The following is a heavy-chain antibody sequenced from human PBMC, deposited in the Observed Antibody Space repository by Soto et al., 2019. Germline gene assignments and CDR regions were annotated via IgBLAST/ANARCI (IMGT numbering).Heavy chain of an antibody. J-gene: IGHJ6*02. CDR3: ARVDCSSTSCYRFVAPTYYYYGMDV. D-gene: IGHD2-2*01. V-gene: IGHV1-18*01. Sequence: ASVKVSCKASGYTFTSYGIIWVRQAPGQGLEWMGWISAYNGNTNYAQKLQGRVTMTTDTSTSTAYMELRSLRSDDTAVYYCARVDCSSTSCYRFVAPTYYYYGMDVWGQGTTVTVSS. CDR1: GYTFTSYG. CDR2: ISAYNGNT.